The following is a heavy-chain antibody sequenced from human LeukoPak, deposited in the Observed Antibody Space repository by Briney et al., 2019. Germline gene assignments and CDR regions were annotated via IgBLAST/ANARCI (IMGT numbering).Heavy chain of an antibody. CDR3: ASIYGSSGYSDY. V-gene: IGHV3-11*06. CDR2: ISSSGSYT. Sequence: WGSLRLSCAASGFSFSDYYMSWIRQAPGKGLEWVSYISSSGSYTNYADSVKGRFTISRDNAKNSLYLQMNSLRAEDTAVYYCASIYGSSGYSDYWGQGTLVTVSS. J-gene: IGHJ4*02. CDR1: GFSFSDYY. D-gene: IGHD3-22*01.